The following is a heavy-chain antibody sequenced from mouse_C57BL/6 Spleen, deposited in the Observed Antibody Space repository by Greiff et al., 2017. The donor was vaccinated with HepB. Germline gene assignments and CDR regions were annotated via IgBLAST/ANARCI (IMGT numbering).Heavy chain of an antibody. D-gene: IGHD2-5*01. CDR2: IYPGDGDT. Sequence: QVQLQQSGPELVKPGASVKISCKASGYAFSSSWMNWVKQRPGKGLEWIGRIYPGDGDTNYNGKFKGKATLTADKSSSTAYMQLSSLTSEDSAVYCCARSVYSNYWFAYWGQGTLVTVSA. CDR1: GYAFSSSW. J-gene: IGHJ3*01. V-gene: IGHV1-82*01. CDR3: ARSVYSNYWFAY.